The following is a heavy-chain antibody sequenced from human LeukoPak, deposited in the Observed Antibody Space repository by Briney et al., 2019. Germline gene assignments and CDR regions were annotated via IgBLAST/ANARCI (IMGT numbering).Heavy chain of an antibody. CDR1: GFIFSTYA. J-gene: IGHJ4*02. CDR3: ANGGVGISASIFDY. CDR2: LSGNGGGT. V-gene: IGHV3-23*01. D-gene: IGHD2-8*02. Sequence: GGSLRLSCAASGFIFSTYAMSWVRQAPGKGLEWVSGLSGNGGGTYYADSEKGRFTISRDNSKNTLYLQMNSLRAEDTAVYYCANGGVGISASIFDYWGQGTLVTVSS.